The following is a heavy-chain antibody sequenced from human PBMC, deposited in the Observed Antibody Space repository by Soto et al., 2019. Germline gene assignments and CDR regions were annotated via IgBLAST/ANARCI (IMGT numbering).Heavy chain of an antibody. CDR1: GYTFTSYG. D-gene: IGHD3-10*01. V-gene: IGHV1-18*01. Sequence: GASVKVSCKASGYTFTSYGISWVRQAPGQGLEWMGWISAYNGNTNYAQKLQGRVTMTTDTSTSTAYMELRSLRSDDAAVYYCARDKGDGSGSYYGYWGQGTLVTVSS. CDR3: ARDKGDGSGSYYGY. CDR2: ISAYNGNT. J-gene: IGHJ4*02.